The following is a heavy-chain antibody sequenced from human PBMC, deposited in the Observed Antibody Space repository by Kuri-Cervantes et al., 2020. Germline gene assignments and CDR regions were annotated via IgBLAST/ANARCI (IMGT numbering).Heavy chain of an antibody. D-gene: IGHD2-15*01. CDR1: GGSISSYY. Sequence: SETLSLTCTVSGGSISSYYWSWIRQPPGKGLEWIGYIYYSGSTYYNPSLKSRVTISVDTSKNQFSLKLSSVTAADTAVYYCARDCSGGSCPTEYYGMDVWGQGTTVTVSS. V-gene: IGHV4-59*12. CDR3: ARDCSGGSCPTEYYGMDV. J-gene: IGHJ6*02. CDR2: IYYSGST.